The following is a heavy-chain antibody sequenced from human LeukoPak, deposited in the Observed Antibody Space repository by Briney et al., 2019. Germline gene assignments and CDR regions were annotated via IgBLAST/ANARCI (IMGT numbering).Heavy chain of an antibody. J-gene: IGHJ4*02. CDR1: GFTFYTYA. CDR3: AKDPSDFLVDC. D-gene: IGHD2-21*02. CDR2: ISGSGGTT. V-gene: IGHV3-23*01. Sequence: PGGSLRLSCVAPGFTFYTYAMNWVRQAPGKGLQWVAAISGSGGTTYYADSVKGRFTISRDNSKNTVYLQLSSLRAEDTAVYYCAKDPSDFLVDCWGQGTLVTVSS.